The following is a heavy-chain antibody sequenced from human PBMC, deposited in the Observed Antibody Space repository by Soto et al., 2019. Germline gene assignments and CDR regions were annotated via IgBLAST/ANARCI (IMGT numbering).Heavy chain of an antibody. Sequence: ASVKVSCKASGYTFTSYGISWVRQAPGQGLEWMGWISAYNGNTNYAQKLRGRVTMTTDTSTSTAYMELRSLRSDDTAVYYCARDHGIVATSWFDPWGQGTLVTVSS. CDR1: GYTFTSYG. J-gene: IGHJ5*02. CDR2: ISAYNGNT. CDR3: ARDHGIVATSWFDP. D-gene: IGHD5-12*01. V-gene: IGHV1-18*01.